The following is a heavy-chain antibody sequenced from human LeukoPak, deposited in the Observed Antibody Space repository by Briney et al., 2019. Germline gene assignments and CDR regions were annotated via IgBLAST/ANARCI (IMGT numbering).Heavy chain of an antibody. D-gene: IGHD4-17*01. Sequence: ASVKVSCKASGYTFTSYDINWVRQATGQGPEWMGWMNPNSGNTGYGQKFQGRVTMTRDTSISTAYMELRSLRSEDTAVYYCARGRLTTVTTWYYHGIDVCGQGTTVTVSS. CDR1: GYTFTSYD. J-gene: IGHJ6*02. CDR3: ARGRLTTVTTWYYHGIDV. CDR2: MNPNSGNT. V-gene: IGHV1-8*01.